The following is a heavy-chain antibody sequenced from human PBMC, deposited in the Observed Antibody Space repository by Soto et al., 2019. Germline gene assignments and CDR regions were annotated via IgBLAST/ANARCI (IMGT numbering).Heavy chain of an antibody. V-gene: IGHV4-31*03. CDR1: GGSISSGGYY. D-gene: IGHD4-4*01. J-gene: IGHJ6*02. CDR2: IYYSGST. Sequence: QVQLQESGPGLVKPSQTLSLTCTVSGGSISSGGYYWSWIRQHPGKGLEWIGYIYYSGSTYYNPSLKSRVTISVDTSKNQFSLKLSSVTAADTAVYYCASDRTGVTYYYYGMDVWGQGTTVTVSS. CDR3: ASDRTGVTYYYYGMDV.